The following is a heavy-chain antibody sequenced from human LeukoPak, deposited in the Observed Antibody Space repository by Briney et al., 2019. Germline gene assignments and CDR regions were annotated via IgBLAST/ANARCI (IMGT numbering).Heavy chain of an antibody. D-gene: IGHD3-16*02. V-gene: IGHV4-34*01. CDR1: GGSFSGYY. Sequence: SETLSLTCAVYGGSFSGYYWSWIRQPPGTGLEWIGEINHRGSTHYNPSLKSRVTISVDTSKNQFSLKLSSVTAADTAVYYCAKDGGYDYVWGSYRSNYFDYWGQGTLVTVSS. CDR3: AKDGGYDYVWGSYRSNYFDY. CDR2: INHRGST. J-gene: IGHJ4*02.